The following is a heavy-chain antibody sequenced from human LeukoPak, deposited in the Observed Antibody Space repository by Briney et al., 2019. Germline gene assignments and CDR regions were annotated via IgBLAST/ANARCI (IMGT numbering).Heavy chain of an antibody. V-gene: IGHV1-69*05. J-gene: IGHJ4*02. D-gene: IGHD6-19*01. Sequence: SVEVSCKASGGTFSSYAISWVRQAPGQGLEWMGGIIPIFGTANYAQKFQGRVTITTDESTSTAYMELSSLKTEDTAVYHCTSSGYNSGPGAIDYWGQGTLVTVSS. CDR3: TSSGYNSGPGAIDY. CDR1: GGTFSSYA. CDR2: IIPIFGTA.